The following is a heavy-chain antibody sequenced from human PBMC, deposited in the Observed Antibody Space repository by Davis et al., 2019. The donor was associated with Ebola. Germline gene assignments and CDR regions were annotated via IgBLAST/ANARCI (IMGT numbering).Heavy chain of an antibody. V-gene: IGHV4-39*01. CDR1: GGSMSDTVSY. Sequence: MPSETLSLTCTVSGGSMSDTVSYWGWIRQPPGKGLEWMGSVHSSGSTYYNPSLKSRITIFVDKSKNQFSVKLTSVTATDTAVYFCAAGRDAYKVGRHWGQGTLVTVSS. CDR2: VHSSGST. J-gene: IGHJ4*02. CDR3: AAGRDAYKVGRH. D-gene: IGHD5-24*01.